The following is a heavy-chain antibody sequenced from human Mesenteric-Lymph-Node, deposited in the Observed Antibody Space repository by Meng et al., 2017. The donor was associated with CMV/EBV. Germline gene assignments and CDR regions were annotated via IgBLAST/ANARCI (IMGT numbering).Heavy chain of an antibody. CDR3: AREYFGSGNFDY. CDR1: GYIFSSYG. D-gene: IGHD3-10*01. Sequence: CKASGYIFSSYGIHWVRQAPGQRLEWMGWINAGNGNTKYSQNFQGRVIITWDTSASTAYMELYSLISEDTATYFCAREYFGSGNFDYWGQGTLVTDSS. CDR2: INAGNGNT. J-gene: IGHJ4*02. V-gene: IGHV1-3*01.